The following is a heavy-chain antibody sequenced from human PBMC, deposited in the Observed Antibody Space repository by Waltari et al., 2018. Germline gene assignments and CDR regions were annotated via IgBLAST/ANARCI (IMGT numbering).Heavy chain of an antibody. Sequence: QVQLVQSGAEVRKPGASVMVSCEASGYTFSSYFMHWVRQAPGQGLEWKGIINPRGGTPSYSQKFQGRLTRTRDTSTTTGYMELSSLTSDDTAVYYCARAKSWFGGIPSLPDFDFWGQGTLVTVSS. CDR2: INPRGGTP. CDR1: GYTFSSYF. D-gene: IGHD3-10*01. J-gene: IGHJ4*02. CDR3: ARAKSWFGGIPSLPDFDF. V-gene: IGHV1-46*01.